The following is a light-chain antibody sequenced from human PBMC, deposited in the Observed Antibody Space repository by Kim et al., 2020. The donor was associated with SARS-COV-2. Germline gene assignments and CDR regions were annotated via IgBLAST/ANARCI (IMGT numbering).Light chain of an antibody. V-gene: IGLV6-57*01. J-gene: IGLJ3*02. CDR1: IGSIASID. CDR3: QSYDSSLGV. CDR2: EDN. Sequence: GKTVTISCTRIIGSIASIDVQWHQLRPGRSTTLVIYEDNQRPSGLPDRFSGSIDSSANSASPTISGLKTEDEADYSCQSYDSSLGVFGGGTQLTVL.